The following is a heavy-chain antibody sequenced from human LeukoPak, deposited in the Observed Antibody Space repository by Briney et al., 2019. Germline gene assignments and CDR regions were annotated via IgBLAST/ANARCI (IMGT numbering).Heavy chain of an antibody. Sequence: GGPLRLSCAASGFTFDDYAMHWVRQPPGKGLEWVSLISGDGGRTYYADSVKGRFTISRDKSKNSLYLQMNSLRTEDTALYYCVKGLVKGYYYGMDVWGQGTTVTVSS. D-gene: IGHD3/OR15-3a*01. V-gene: IGHV3-43*02. CDR3: VKGLVKGYYYGMDV. CDR2: ISGDGGRT. J-gene: IGHJ6*02. CDR1: GFTFDDYA.